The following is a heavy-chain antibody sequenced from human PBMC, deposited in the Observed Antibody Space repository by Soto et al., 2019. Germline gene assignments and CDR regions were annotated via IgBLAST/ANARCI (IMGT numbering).Heavy chain of an antibody. Sequence: GGSLRLSCAASGLTFSSYGMHWVRQAPGKGLEWVAVIWYDGSNKYYADSVKGRFTISRDNSKNTLYLQMNSLRAEDTAVYYCASGSCGGDCYYYYYGMDVWGQGTTVTVSS. CDR2: IWYDGSNK. J-gene: IGHJ6*02. CDR1: GLTFSSYG. CDR3: ASGSCGGDCYYYYYGMDV. V-gene: IGHV3-33*01. D-gene: IGHD2-21*02.